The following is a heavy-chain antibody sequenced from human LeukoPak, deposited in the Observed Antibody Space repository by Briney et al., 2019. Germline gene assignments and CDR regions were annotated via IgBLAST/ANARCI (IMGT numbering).Heavy chain of an antibody. CDR2: IIPIFGTA. CDR1: GGTFSSYA. J-gene: IGHJ4*02. Sequence: SVKVSCKASGGTFSSYAISCVRQAPGQGLEWMGEIIPIFGTANYAQNFQGRVTITADESTSTAYMELSSLRSEDTAVYYCAVYCSGGSCYSGTGSYFDYWGQGTLVTVSS. CDR3: AVYCSGGSCYSGTGSYFDY. V-gene: IGHV1-69*13. D-gene: IGHD2-15*01.